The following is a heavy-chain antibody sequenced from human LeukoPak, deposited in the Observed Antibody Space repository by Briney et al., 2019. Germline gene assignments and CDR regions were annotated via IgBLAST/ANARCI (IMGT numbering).Heavy chain of an antibody. V-gene: IGHV4-59*12. CDR1: GGSISSYY. CDR3: ARGWYYYGSGSYYIYYYYYYMDV. D-gene: IGHD3-10*01. J-gene: IGHJ6*03. CDR2: IYYSGST. Sequence: SETLSPTCTVSGGSISSYYWSWIRQPPGKGLEWIGYIYYSGSTNYNPSLKSRVTISVDTSKNQFSLKLSSVTAADTAVYYCARGWYYYGSGSYYIYYYYYYMDVWGKGTTVTVSS.